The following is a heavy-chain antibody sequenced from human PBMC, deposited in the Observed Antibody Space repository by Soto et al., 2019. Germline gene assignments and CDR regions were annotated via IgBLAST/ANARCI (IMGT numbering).Heavy chain of an antibody. CDR3: AGAFRSYYYYGMDV. CDR1: GGTFSSYA. D-gene: IGHD3-10*01. V-gene: IGHV1-69*13. Sequence: GASVKVSCKASGGTFSSYAISWVRQAPGQGLEWMGGIIPIFGTANYAQKFQGRVTITADESTSTAYMELNSLRAEDTAVYYCAGAFRSYYYYGMDVWGQGTTVTVSS. CDR2: IIPIFGTA. J-gene: IGHJ6*02.